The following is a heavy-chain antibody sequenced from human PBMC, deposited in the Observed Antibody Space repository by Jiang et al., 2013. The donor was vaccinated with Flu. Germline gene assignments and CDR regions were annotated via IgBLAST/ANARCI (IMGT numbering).Heavy chain of an antibody. Sequence: PSGPCPSPALSLLAPSVVITGPGSGSPQGRDWNGLDMSITLGAPTTTPTLKSRVTMSLDMSKNHFSLNLSSVTAADTAVYYCARDTFTVPRVFQHWGLGTLVTVSS. J-gene: IGHJ1*01. CDR3: ARDTFTVPRVFQH. V-gene: IGHV4-59*01. CDR1: LAPSVVIT. D-gene: IGHD2-2*01. CDR2: SITLGAP.